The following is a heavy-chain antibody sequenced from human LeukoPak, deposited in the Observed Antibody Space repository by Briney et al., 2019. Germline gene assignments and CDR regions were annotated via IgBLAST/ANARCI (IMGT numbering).Heavy chain of an antibody. CDR3: ARICGPLRDDKNLRSLDP. J-gene: IGHJ5*02. D-gene: IGHD5-24*01. Sequence: GGSLRLSCAASGLPFSMYGLTWGRQAPGKGLEWVSSIGGSGATTYYADSVKGRFTVSRDNSKNTLYLDMNTLRAEDTAVYFCARICGPLRDDKNLRSLDPWGQGTLVTVSS. V-gene: IGHV3-23*01. CDR1: GLPFSMYG. CDR2: IGGSGATT.